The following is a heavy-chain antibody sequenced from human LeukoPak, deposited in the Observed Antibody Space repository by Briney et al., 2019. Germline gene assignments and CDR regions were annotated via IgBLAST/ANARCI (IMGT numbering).Heavy chain of an antibody. D-gene: IGHD1-26*01. CDR2: ISSSSSTI. J-gene: IGHJ4*02. CDR1: GFTFSSYS. CDR3: AREVGTKSRGPDY. V-gene: IGHV3-48*01. Sequence: PGGSLRLSCAASGFTFSSYSMNWVRQAPGKGLEWVSYISSSSSTIYYADSVKGRFTISRDNAKNSLYLQMNSLRAEDTAVYYCAREVGTKSRGPDYWGQGTLVTVSS.